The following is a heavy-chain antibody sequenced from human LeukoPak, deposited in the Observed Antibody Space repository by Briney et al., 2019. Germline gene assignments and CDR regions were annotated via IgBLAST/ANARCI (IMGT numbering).Heavy chain of an antibody. Sequence: ASVKVSCKASGYTFTGYYMHWVRQAPGQGLEWMGWINPNSGGTNYAQKFQGRVTMTRDTSISTAYMELSRLRSDDMAVYYCARDTPTYYYDSSGYSVGSPDYWGQGTLVTVSS. CDR3: ARDTPTYYYDSSGYSVGSPDY. D-gene: IGHD3-22*01. CDR2: INPNSGGT. J-gene: IGHJ4*02. V-gene: IGHV1-2*02. CDR1: GYTFTGYY.